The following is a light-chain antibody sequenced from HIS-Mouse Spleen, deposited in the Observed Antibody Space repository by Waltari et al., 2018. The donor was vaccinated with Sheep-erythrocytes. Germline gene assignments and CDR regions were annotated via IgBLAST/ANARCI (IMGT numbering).Light chain of an antibody. CDR2: DVS. J-gene: IGLJ1*01. CDR3: CSYAGSYNHV. CDR1: SSDVGGYNY. Sequence: QSALTQPRSVSGSPGQSVTISCTGTSSDVGGYNYVPWYQQTPGKAPKLMIYDVSKRPAVVPDRFPGSKAGNTASLTISGLQAEDEADYYCCSYAGSYNHVFATGTKVTVL. V-gene: IGLV2-11*01.